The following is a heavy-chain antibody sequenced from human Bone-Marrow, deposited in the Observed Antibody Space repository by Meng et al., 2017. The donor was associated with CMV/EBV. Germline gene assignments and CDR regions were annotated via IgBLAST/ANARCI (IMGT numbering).Heavy chain of an antibody. CDR2: ISWNSASI. J-gene: IGHJ6*02. CDR3: ARDRARYYDFWSGYSRPQYDYGMDV. V-gene: IGHV3-9*01. CDR1: GFSLDNYG. D-gene: IGHD3-3*01. Sequence: SLKISCAVSGFSLDNYGMHWVRQAPGKGLEWVSGISWNSASIGYVDSVKGRFTLSRDNAKNSLYLQMDGLRPEDTALYHCARDRARYYDFWSGYSRPQYDYGMDVWGQGTAVTVSS.